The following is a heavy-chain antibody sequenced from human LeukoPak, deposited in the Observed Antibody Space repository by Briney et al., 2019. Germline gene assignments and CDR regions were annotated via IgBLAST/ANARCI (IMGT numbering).Heavy chain of an antibody. J-gene: IGHJ6*02. D-gene: IGHD4-11*01. CDR2: ISYDGSNK. CDR1: GFTFSSYA. V-gene: IGHV3-30-3*01. Sequence: PGGSLRLSCAASGFTFSSYAMHWVRQAPGKGLEWVAVISYDGSNKYYADSVKGRFTISRDNSKNTLYLQMNSLRAEDTAVYYCAKTTVTTVYYYYGMDVWGQGTTVTVSS. CDR3: AKTTVTTVYYYYGMDV.